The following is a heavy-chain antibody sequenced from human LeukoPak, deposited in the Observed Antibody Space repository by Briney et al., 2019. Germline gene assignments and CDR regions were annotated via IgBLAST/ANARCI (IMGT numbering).Heavy chain of an antibody. D-gene: IGHD6-6*01. CDR1: GYTFTGYY. CDR3: ARFSSSRYYFDY. V-gene: IGHV1-2*02. Sequence: EASVKVSCKASGYTFTGYYMHWVRQAPGQGLEWMGWINPNSGGTNYAQKFQGRVIMTRDTSISTAYMELSRLRSDDTAVYYCARFSSSRYYFDYWGQGTLVTVSS. J-gene: IGHJ4*02. CDR2: INPNSGGT.